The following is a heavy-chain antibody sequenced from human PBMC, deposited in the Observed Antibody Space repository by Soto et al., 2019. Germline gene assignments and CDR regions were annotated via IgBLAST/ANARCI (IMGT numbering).Heavy chain of an antibody. J-gene: IGHJ4*02. CDR3: AREGFAHRPDY. CDR1: GDSISSPNW. V-gene: IGHV4-4*02. CDR2: MFASWSS. Sequence: QVQLQESGPGLVKPSETLSLTCAVSGDSISSPNWWSWYRQSPGKGLELIGEMFASWSSNYNPSLDGRVTISLDTSKNQLSPKLTSLTAADTAISYCAREGFAHRPDYWGQGIPVSVSS.